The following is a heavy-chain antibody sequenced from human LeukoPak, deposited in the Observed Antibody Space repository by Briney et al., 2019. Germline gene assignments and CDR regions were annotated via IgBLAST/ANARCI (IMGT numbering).Heavy chain of an antibody. CDR3: ARRYSSSLDV. V-gene: IGHV3-23*01. Sequence: GGSLRLSCATSGFTFATSAMTWVRQAPGKGLEWVSVISGSAGSTHYADSVKGRFTISRDNAKNSLYLQMNNLRAEDTAVYYCARRYSSSLDVWGQGTTVTVSS. J-gene: IGHJ6*02. CDR2: ISGSAGST. CDR1: GFTFATSA. D-gene: IGHD6-13*01.